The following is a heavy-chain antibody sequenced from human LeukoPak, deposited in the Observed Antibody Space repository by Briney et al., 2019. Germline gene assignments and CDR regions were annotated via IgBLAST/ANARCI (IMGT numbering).Heavy chain of an antibody. Sequence: GGSLRLSCAASGFTFSSYWMSWVRQAPENGLEWVANIKQDGSEEVYVDSVKGRFTLSRDNAKNSLFLQMNTLRAKDTAVYYCARDPYSSTWSYGMDVWGQGTPVTVSS. CDR2: IKQDGSEE. CDR3: ARDPYSSTWSYGMDV. D-gene: IGHD6-6*01. J-gene: IGHJ6*02. CDR1: GFTFSSYW. V-gene: IGHV3-7*03.